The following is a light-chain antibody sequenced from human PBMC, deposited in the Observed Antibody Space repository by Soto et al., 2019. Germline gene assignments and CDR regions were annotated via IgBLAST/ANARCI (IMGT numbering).Light chain of an antibody. CDR3: QQYNNWHPLT. V-gene: IGKV3D-15*01. J-gene: IGKJ4*01. Sequence: DIVLTQSPGTLSVSPGERSTLSSRASQSVSINLAWYQQKPGQAPRLLIYDASTRATGIPARFSGSGSGTEFTLTIRSLQSKDFAVYYCQQYNNWHPLTFGGGTKVDIK. CDR2: DAS. CDR1: QSVSIN.